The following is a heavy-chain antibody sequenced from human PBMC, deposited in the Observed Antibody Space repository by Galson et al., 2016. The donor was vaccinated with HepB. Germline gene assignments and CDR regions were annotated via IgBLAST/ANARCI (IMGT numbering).Heavy chain of an antibody. D-gene: IGHD1-1*01. CDR2: ISSSGDAT. Sequence: SLRLSCAASGFTFNDFYMSWIRQAPGKGLEWVSYISSSGDATYYADSVKGRFTVPRDNARNSLYLQMNSLRAEDTAVYYCSGQPRSWKAYYFDYWGQGILVAVSS. CDR3: SGQPRSWKAYYFDY. J-gene: IGHJ4*02. V-gene: IGHV3-11*01. CDR1: GFTFNDFY.